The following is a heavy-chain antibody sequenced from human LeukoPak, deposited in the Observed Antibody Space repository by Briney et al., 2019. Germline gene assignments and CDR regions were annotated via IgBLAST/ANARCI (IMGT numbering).Heavy chain of an antibody. V-gene: IGHV4-4*07. CDR1: SASISSYS. CDR3: ARYYGSRILGYYMDV. J-gene: IGHJ6*03. D-gene: IGHD3-10*01. Sequence: PSETLSLTCTVSSASISSYSWSWIRQPAGKGLEWIGRIYTSGSTNSNTSLKSRVTMSIDTSTNQFSLRLTPVAAADTAVYYCARYYGSRILGYYMDVWGKGTTVTVSS. CDR2: IYTSGST.